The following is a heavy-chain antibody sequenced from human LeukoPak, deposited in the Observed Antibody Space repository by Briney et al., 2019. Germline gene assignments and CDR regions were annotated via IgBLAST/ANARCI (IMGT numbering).Heavy chain of an antibody. CDR1: GFTFSSYS. J-gene: IGHJ4*02. V-gene: IGHV3-21*01. CDR2: ISSSSSYI. Sequence: GGSLRLSCAASGFTFSSYSMNWVRQAPGKGLEWVSSISSSSSYIYYADSVKGRFTISRDNAKNSLYPQMNSLRAEDTAVYYCARDPSGCFDYWGQGTLVTVSS. D-gene: IGHD6-19*01. CDR3: ARDPSGCFDY.